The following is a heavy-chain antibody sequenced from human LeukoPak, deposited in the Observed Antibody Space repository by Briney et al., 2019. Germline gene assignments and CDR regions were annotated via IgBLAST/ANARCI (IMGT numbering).Heavy chain of an antibody. CDR1: GFTFSDHY. J-gene: IGHJ4*02. CDR3: AKKAQYNGNYPLDY. Sequence: GGSLRLSCAASGFTFSDHYMNWIRQAPGKGLEWVSYISTSGSYTNYADSVKGRFTISRDNSKNTLYLQMNSLRAEDTALYFCAKKAQYNGNYPLDYWGQGTLVAVSS. V-gene: IGHV3-11*03. CDR2: ISTSGSYT. D-gene: IGHD1-26*01.